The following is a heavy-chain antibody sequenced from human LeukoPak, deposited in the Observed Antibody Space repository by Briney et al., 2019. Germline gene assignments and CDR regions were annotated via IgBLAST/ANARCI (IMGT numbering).Heavy chain of an antibody. CDR2: ISGSGGST. CDR1: GFTFSSYA. D-gene: IGHD3-16*01. CDR3: AKDLSVGGASDY. V-gene: IGHV3-23*01. Sequence: GGSLRLSCAASGFTFSSYAVSWVRQAPGKGLEWVSAISGSGGSTYYADSVKGRFTISRDNSKNTLYLQMNSLRAEDTAVYYCAKDLSVGGASDYWGQGTLVTVSS. J-gene: IGHJ4*02.